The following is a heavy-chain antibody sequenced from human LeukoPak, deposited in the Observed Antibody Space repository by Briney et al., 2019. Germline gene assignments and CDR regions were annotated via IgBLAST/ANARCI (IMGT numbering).Heavy chain of an antibody. CDR1: GYTFTGYY. Sequence: ASVKVSCKASGYTFTGYYMHWVRQAPGQGLEWMGWINPNSGGTNYAQKFHGRVTMTRDTSISTAYMELSRLRSDDTAVYYCARDMKMVVVSSAYYYYGMDVWGQGTTVTVSS. D-gene: IGHD2-2*01. CDR2: INPNSGGT. CDR3: ARDMKMVVVSSAYYYYGMDV. J-gene: IGHJ6*02. V-gene: IGHV1-2*02.